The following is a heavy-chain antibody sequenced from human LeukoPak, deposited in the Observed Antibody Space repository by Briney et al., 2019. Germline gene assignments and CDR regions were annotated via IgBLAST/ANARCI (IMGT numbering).Heavy chain of an antibody. CDR3: ARRVGTPTDAFDI. Sequence: ASVKVSRKASGFTFSTYGISWVRQAPGQGLEWMGWIFTFNGKTNYAQKFQGRVTMTTDTSTATAYLEVRSLRSDDTAVYFCARRVGTPTDAFDIWGQGTAVTVSS. J-gene: IGHJ3*02. CDR1: GFTFSTYG. CDR2: IFTFNGKT. V-gene: IGHV1-18*01.